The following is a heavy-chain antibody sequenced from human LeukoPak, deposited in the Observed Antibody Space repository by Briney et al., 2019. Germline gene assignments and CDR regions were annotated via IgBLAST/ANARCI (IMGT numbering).Heavy chain of an antibody. CDR1: GFTFSSYE. J-gene: IGHJ4*02. CDR3: AKFSSGWLIDS. CDR2: ISSSGSTI. V-gene: IGHV3-48*03. D-gene: IGHD6-19*01. Sequence: GGSLRLSCAASGFTFSSYEMNWVRQAPGKGLEWVSYISSSGSTIYYADSVKGRFTISRDNAKNSLYLQMNSLRAEDTAVYYCAKFSSGWLIDSWGQGTLVTVSS.